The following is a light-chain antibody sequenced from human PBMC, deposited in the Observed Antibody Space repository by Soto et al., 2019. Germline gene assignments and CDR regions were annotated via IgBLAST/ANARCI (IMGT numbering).Light chain of an antibody. CDR2: SAS. J-gene: IGKJ5*01. CDR3: QQYYTVPIT. CDR1: LSIFYTSKNKNY. Sequence: DIVVTQSPDSLAVSLGERATISCRSILSIFYTSKNKNYLAWYKQKPGQPNELLIYSASSRASGVPDRIRGSGSGTDFTLTITNLQDEDVAVYYCQQYYTVPITFGKGKRLEIK. V-gene: IGKV4-1*01.